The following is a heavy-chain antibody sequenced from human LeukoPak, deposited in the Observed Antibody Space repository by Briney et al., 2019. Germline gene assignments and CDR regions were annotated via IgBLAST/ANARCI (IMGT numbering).Heavy chain of an antibody. V-gene: IGHV4-38-2*02. D-gene: IGHD3-10*01. CDR1: GYAISSDYY. CDR2: VYHTGDT. Sequence: PSETLSLTCTVSGYAISSDYYCVCLQPPPEKGQGSLGTVYHTGDTDYTPSLKRRATLSGDTSKNQYSLKLCAVTAADTAVYYCARQNTMVRGVPYFDYRGQGTLVTVSA. J-gene: IGHJ4*02. CDR3: ARQNTMVRGVPYFDY.